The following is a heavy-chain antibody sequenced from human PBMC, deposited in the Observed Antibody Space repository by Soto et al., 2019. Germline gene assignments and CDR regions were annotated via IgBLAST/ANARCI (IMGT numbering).Heavy chain of an antibody. CDR3: ARDGSGSYHYYYYGMDV. Sequence: QVQLVQSGAEVKKPGSSVKVSCKASGGTYSSYAISWVRQAPGQGLEWMGGIIPIFGTANYAQKFQGRVTITADESXSXVDMELRSLRSEDTAVYYCARDGSGSYHYYYYGMDVWGQGTTVTVSS. CDR1: GGTYSSYA. CDR2: IIPIFGTA. D-gene: IGHD3-10*01. J-gene: IGHJ6*02. V-gene: IGHV1-69*12.